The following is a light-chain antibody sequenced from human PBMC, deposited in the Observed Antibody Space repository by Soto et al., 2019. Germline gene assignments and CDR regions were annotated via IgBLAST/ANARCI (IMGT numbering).Light chain of an antibody. Sequence: EIVLTQSPGTLSLSPGERATLSCRASQTVSSNYLAWYQQKPGQAPRLLIYDASSRATGIPDRFSGSGSGTDFTLIISRLEPEDFAVYYCQKYGSSPPERTFGQGTKVEIK. V-gene: IGKV3-20*01. CDR1: QTVSSNY. CDR3: QKYGSSPPERT. CDR2: DAS. J-gene: IGKJ1*01.